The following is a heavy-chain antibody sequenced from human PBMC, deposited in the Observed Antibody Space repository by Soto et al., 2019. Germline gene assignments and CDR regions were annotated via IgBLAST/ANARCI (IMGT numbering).Heavy chain of an antibody. Sequence: GGSLRLSCAASGFTFSSYSMNWVRQAPGKGLEWVSSISSSSSYIYYADSVKGRFTISRDNAKNSLYLQMNSLRAEDTAVYYCARNNPHVGGNWYFDLWGRGTLVTVSS. CDR3: ARNNPHVGGNWYFDL. D-gene: IGHD1-1*01. CDR1: GFTFSSYS. J-gene: IGHJ2*01. CDR2: ISSSSSYI. V-gene: IGHV3-21*01.